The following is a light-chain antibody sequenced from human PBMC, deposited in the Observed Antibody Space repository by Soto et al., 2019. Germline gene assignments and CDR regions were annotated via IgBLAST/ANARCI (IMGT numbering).Light chain of an antibody. CDR1: SSHDGGYNY. CDR3: SSYTSSSTLYV. Sequence: QSVLTQHASVSGSPGQTLTITCAGTSSHDGGYNYVSWYQQHPAKAPKLMIYEVSNLPSGVSNRFSGSKSGNTASLTISGLQAEDEADYYCSSYTSSSTLYVFGTGTKGTV. CDR2: EVS. V-gene: IGLV2-14*01. J-gene: IGLJ1*01.